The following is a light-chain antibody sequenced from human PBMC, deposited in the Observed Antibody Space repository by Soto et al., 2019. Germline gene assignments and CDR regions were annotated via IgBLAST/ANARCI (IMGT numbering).Light chain of an antibody. V-gene: IGKV3-15*01. J-gene: IGKJ1*01. CDR2: GAS. CDR3: LQHNNWPRT. Sequence: EIVMTQSPVTLSVSPGERATLSCRASQSISSNLAWYQHKPGQAPRLLIFGASTRATDVPARFSGSGSGTEFTLTISSLQSEDFAAYYCLQHNNWPRTFGQGTKVEVK. CDR1: QSISSN.